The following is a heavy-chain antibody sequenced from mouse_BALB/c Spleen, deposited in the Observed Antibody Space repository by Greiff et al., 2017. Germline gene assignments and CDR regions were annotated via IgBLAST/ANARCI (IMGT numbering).Heavy chain of an antibody. CDR1: GYSITSDYA. CDR2: ISYSGST. J-gene: IGHJ4*01. V-gene: IGHV3-2*02. CDR3: ARFYGNYGYYYAMDY. Sequence: EVKLVESGPGLVKPSQSLSLTCTVTGYSITSDYAWNWIRQFPGNKLEWMGYISYSGSTSYNPSLKSRISITRDTSKNQFFLQLNSVTTEDTATYYCARFYGNYGYYYAMDYWGQGTSVTVSS. D-gene: IGHD2-1*01.